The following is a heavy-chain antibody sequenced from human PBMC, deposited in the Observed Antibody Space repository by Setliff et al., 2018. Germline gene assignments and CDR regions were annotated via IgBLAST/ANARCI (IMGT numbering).Heavy chain of an antibody. CDR1: GFTLRHFA. CDR2: ITGSGDIT. J-gene: IGHJ5*01. Sequence: GESLKISCAASGFTLRHFAVTWVRQTPGRGLEWVSSITGSGDITKYGDSVRGRFTISRDNSKNTVYLQMNSLRAEDTAKYYCAKDPNGDYIGAFDSRGRGTLVTVSS. D-gene: IGHD4-17*01. CDR3: AKDPNGDYIGAFDS. V-gene: IGHV3-23*01.